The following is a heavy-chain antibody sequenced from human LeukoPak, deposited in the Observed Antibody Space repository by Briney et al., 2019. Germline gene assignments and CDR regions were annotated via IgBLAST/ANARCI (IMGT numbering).Heavy chain of an antibody. CDR2: ISGMRSTI. V-gene: IGHV3-48*01. CDR1: GFTFSSYS. Sequence: GGSLRLSCAASGFTFSSYSMNWVRQAPGKGLEWVSYISGMRSTIYYADSVKGRFTISRDNARNSLYLQMNSLRAKDTAVYYCARVLYHDSSVDYWGQGTLVTVSS. D-gene: IGHD3-22*01. J-gene: IGHJ4*02. CDR3: ARVLYHDSSVDY.